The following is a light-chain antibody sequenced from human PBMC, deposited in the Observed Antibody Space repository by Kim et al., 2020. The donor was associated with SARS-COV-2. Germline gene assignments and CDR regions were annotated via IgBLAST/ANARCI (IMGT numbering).Light chain of an antibody. J-gene: IGLJ1*01. CDR3: SSYAGKV. V-gene: IGLV2-8*01. Sequence: SPAQSVTLSCTGTSSYVGGSNYVSWYQQHPGKAPKLMIYEVSKRPSGVPDRFSGSKSGNTASLTVSGLQADDEADYYCSSYAGKVFGTGTKLTVL. CDR2: EVS. CDR1: SSYVGGSNY.